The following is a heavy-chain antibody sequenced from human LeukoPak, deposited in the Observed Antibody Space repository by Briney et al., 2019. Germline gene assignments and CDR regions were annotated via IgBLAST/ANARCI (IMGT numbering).Heavy chain of an antibody. V-gene: IGHV1-8*03. Sequence: GASVKVSCKASGYTFTSYDINWVRQATGQGLEWMGWMNPNSGNTGYAQKFQGRVTITRNTSISTAYMELSSLRSEDTAVYYCARDLPHLEGDLNYYYYMDVWGKGTTVTISS. CDR1: GYTFTSYD. CDR3: ARDLPHLEGDLNYYYYMDV. CDR2: MNPNSGNT. D-gene: IGHD2-21*02. J-gene: IGHJ6*03.